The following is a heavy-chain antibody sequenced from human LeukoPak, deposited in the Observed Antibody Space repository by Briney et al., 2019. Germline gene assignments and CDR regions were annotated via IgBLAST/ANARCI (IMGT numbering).Heavy chain of an antibody. J-gene: IGHJ4*02. CDR3: ARVHRLGILDY. Sequence: GGSLRLSCAASGFTFSTYNMNWVRQAPGKGLEWVSYISGSSSTIYYADSVKGRFTISRDNAKNSLYLQMNSLRAEDTAVYYCARVHRLGILDYWGQGTLVTVSS. D-gene: IGHD7-27*01. CDR2: ISGSSSTI. CDR1: GFTFSTYN. V-gene: IGHV3-48*04.